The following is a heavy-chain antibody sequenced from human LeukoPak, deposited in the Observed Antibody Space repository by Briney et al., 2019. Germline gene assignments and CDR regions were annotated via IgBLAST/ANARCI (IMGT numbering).Heavy chain of an antibody. V-gene: IGHV5-51*01. J-gene: IGHJ4*02. Sequence: GESLKISCKASAYSFTSYWIGWVGQMPAKNLQWMGTIYPGDSDITYSPSFQGQVTISADKSINTAYPQWSSLKASDTAMYYCARRSGSYYYFDSWGRGTLVTVSS. D-gene: IGHD1-26*01. CDR2: IYPGDSDI. CDR3: ARRSGSYYYFDS. CDR1: AYSFTSYW.